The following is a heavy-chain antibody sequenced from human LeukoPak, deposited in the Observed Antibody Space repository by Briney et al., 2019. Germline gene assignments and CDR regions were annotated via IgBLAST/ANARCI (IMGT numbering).Heavy chain of an antibody. V-gene: IGHV3-13*01. CDR2: IGTAGDT. J-gene: IGHJ4*02. CDR1: GFTFTGYD. Sequence: GGSLRLSCAASGFTFTGYDMHWVRQAIGKGLEWVSTIGTAGDTYYPGSVKGRFTSSRENARNSLYLHLNNLRAGDTAVYYCTRSSYDSSGSYYFDYWGQGTLVTISS. D-gene: IGHD3-22*01. CDR3: TRSSYDSSGSYYFDY.